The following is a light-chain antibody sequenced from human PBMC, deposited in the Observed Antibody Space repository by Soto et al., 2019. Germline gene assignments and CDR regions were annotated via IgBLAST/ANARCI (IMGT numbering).Light chain of an antibody. CDR2: EGS. J-gene: IGLJ2*01. V-gene: IGLV2-23*01. CDR1: SSDVGSYNL. CDR3: CSYAGSSTYVV. Sequence: QAVVTQPASVPGSPGQSITISCTGTSSDVGSYNLVSWYQQHPGKAPKLMIYEGSKRPSGVSNRFSGSKSGNTASLTISGLQAEDEADYYCCSYAGSSTYVVFGGGTKLTVL.